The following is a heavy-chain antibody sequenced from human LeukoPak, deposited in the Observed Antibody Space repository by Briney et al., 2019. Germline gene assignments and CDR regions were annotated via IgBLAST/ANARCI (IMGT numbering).Heavy chain of an antibody. CDR3: ARDYGGSSPFDY. Sequence: GSLILSCAASRFTFSSYEMHWVRQAPGKGLEWVSYISSSDSTIYYADSVKGRFTISRDNAKNSLYLQMNSLRAEDTAVYYCARDYGGSSPFDYWGQGTLVTVSS. CDR1: RFTFSSYE. CDR2: ISSSDSTI. D-gene: IGHD4-23*01. J-gene: IGHJ4*02. V-gene: IGHV3-48*03.